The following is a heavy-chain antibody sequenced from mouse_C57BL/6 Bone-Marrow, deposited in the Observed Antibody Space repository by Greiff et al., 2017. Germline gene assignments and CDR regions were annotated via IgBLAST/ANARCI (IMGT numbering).Heavy chain of an antibody. Sequence: QVQLKQPGAELVMPGASVKLSCKASGYTFTSYWMHWVKQRPGQGLEWIGEIDPSDSYTNYNQKFKGKYTLTVDKSSSTAYMQRSSLTSADSAVYYCARRYSNGDWFAYWGQGTLVTVSA. CDR3: ARRYSNGDWFAY. D-gene: IGHD2-5*01. CDR2: IDPSDSYT. CDR1: GYTFTSYW. V-gene: IGHV1-69*01. J-gene: IGHJ3*01.